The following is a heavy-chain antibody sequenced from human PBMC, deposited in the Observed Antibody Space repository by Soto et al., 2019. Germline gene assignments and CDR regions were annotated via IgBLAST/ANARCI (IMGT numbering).Heavy chain of an antibody. CDR1: GGSISSSIYY. V-gene: IGHV4-39*01. Sequence: QLRLQESGPGLVKPSETLSLTCTVSGGSISSSIYYGGWIRRPPGKGLEWIGSIFYSGSTYYNPSLKSRVTIYVDTSKKRCSLKLYSVTAADTAMYYCERQVVTASAPIYYFDCWGQGILVTVSS. J-gene: IGHJ4*02. CDR3: ERQVVTASAPIYYFDC. CDR2: IFYSGST. D-gene: IGHD2-21*02.